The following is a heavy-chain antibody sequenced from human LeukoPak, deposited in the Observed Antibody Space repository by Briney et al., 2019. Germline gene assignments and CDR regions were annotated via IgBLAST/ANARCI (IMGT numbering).Heavy chain of an antibody. CDR3: ARVDGGYCSSNICYGVDY. D-gene: IGHD2-2*01. V-gene: IGHV3-30*02. J-gene: IGHJ4*02. CDR2: IRHEGKDK. Sequence: SGGSLRLSCVASGFTFTSYGMHCISQAPSKGLEWVALIRHEGKDKYYAETVKGRFTISRDNAQHSLFLQMNNLRGDDTAVYYCARVDGGYCSSNICYGVDYWGPGTLVTVSS. CDR1: GFTFTSYG.